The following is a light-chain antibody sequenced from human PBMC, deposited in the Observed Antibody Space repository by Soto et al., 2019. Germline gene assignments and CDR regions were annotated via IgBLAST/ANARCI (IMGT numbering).Light chain of an antibody. Sequence: DIQLTQSPSFLSASVGDRVTITCRASQGISSYLAWYQQKPGKAPKLLIYAPSTVQSGVPSRFSGSGSGTEFTLTISSLQPEDFATYYCQQLNSYPLFTFGPGTKVDIK. CDR2: APS. CDR3: QQLNSYPLFT. J-gene: IGKJ3*01. CDR1: QGISSY. V-gene: IGKV1-9*01.